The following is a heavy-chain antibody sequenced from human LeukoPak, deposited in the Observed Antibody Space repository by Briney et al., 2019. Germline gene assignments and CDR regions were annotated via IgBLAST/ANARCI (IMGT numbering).Heavy chain of an antibody. D-gene: IGHD1-26*01. V-gene: IGHV3-23*01. Sequence: GGSLRLSCAASGFTFSSYAMSWVRQAPGKGLEWVSAISGSGGSTYYADSVKGRFTISRDNSKNTLYMQMNSLRAEDTAVYYCAKGSGSRQSQEKYYYYYYGMDVWGQGTTVTVSS. CDR3: AKGSGSRQSQEKYYYYYYGMDV. J-gene: IGHJ6*02. CDR2: ISGSGGST. CDR1: GFTFSSYA.